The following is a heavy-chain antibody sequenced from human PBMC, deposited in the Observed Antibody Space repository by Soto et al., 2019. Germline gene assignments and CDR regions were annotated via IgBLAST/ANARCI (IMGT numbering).Heavy chain of an antibody. J-gene: IGHJ6*02. CDR3: TTGWRYSGYDNTYYYYGMDV. Sequence: WWSLRFSCTASVFTCSNAWMSWFRQAPGKGLEWVGRIKSKTDGGTTDYAAPVKGRFTISRDDSKNTLYLQMNSLKTEDTAVYYCTTGWRYSGYDNTYYYYGMDVWGQGTTVTVSS. V-gene: IGHV3-15*01. D-gene: IGHD5-12*01. CDR1: VFTCSNAW. CDR2: IKSKTDGGTT.